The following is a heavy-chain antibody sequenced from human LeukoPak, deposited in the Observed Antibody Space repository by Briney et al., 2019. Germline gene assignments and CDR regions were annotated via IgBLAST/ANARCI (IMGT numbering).Heavy chain of an antibody. CDR3: ARRSPGEAFDI. CDR1: GAPLTSYY. D-gene: IGHD7-27*01. Sequence: SETLSLTCTVSGAPLTSYYWTWVRQPPGKGLEWIGYIYYSGGTNYNPSLKSRVTISVDTSKNQFSLKLSSVTAADTAVYYCARRSPGEAFDIWGQGTMVTVSS. J-gene: IGHJ3*02. V-gene: IGHV4-59*01. CDR2: IYYSGGT.